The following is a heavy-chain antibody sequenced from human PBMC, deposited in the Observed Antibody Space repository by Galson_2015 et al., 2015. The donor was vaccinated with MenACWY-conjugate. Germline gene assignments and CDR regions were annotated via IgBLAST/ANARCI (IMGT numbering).Heavy chain of an antibody. CDR1: GYTFTSYG. CDR3: ARVGYCSSPTCYLAFFDY. Sequence: SVKVSCKASGYTFTSYGISWVRQAPGQGLEWMGWISVYNGNTNYAQKLQGRVTMTRDTSTSTVYMELSSLRSEDTAVYYCARVGYCSSPTCYLAFFDYWGQGTLVTVSS. CDR2: ISVYNGNT. V-gene: IGHV1-18*01. D-gene: IGHD2-2*01. J-gene: IGHJ4*02.